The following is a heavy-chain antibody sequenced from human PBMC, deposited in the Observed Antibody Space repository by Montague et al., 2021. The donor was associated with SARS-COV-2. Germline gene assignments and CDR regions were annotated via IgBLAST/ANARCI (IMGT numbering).Heavy chain of an antibody. D-gene: IGHD5-12*01. J-gene: IGHJ6*02. CDR3: AREEKEGGYSDYDTPYGMDV. V-gene: IGHV4-59*01. Sequence: SETLSLTCTVSGGSISSYYWSWIRQPPGKGLEWIGYIYYSGSTNXNPSLKSRVTISVDTSKNQFSLKLSSVAAADTAVYYCAREEKEGGYSDYDTPYGMDVWGQGTTVTVSS. CDR2: IYYSGST. CDR1: GGSISSYY.